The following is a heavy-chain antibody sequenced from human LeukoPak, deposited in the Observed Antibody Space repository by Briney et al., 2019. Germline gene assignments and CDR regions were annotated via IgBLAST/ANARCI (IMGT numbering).Heavy chain of an antibody. CDR1: GFTFSSYA. Sequence: GGSLRLSCAASGFTFSSYAMSWVRQAPGKGLEWVSAISGSGGSTYYADSVKGRFTISRDNSKNTLYLQMNSLRAEDTAVYYCAKDQRRPAAEVGEFDYWGQGTLVTVSS. D-gene: IGHD6-13*01. CDR2: ISGSGGST. V-gene: IGHV3-23*01. J-gene: IGHJ4*02. CDR3: AKDQRRPAAEVGEFDY.